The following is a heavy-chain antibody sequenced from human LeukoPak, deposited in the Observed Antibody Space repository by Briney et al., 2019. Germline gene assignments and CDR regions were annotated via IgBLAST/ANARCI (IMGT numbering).Heavy chain of an antibody. Sequence: GSLRLSCAASGFTFSSYWMHWVRQAPGKGLVWVSRINSDGSSTSYADSVKGRFTISRDNAKNTLYLQMNSLRAEDTAVYYCARAQVWYSYGSRGYYYYGMDVWGQGTTVTVSS. CDR2: INSDGSST. D-gene: IGHD5-18*01. V-gene: IGHV3-74*01. J-gene: IGHJ6*02. CDR1: GFTFSSYW. CDR3: ARAQVWYSYGSRGYYYYGMDV.